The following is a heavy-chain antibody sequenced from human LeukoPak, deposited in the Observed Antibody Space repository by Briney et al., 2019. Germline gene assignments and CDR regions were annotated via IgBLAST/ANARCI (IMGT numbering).Heavy chain of an antibody. CDR2: ISYDGSNK. V-gene: IGHV3-30-3*01. J-gene: IGHJ4*02. CDR1: GFTFSSYA. D-gene: IGHD5-18*01. CDR3: ARDSDSYGYCAY. Sequence: GGSLRLSCAASGFTFSSYAMHWVRQAPGKGLEWVAVISYDGSNKYYADSVKGRFTISRDNSKNTLYLQMNSLRAEDTAVYYCARDSDSYGYCAYWGQGTLVTVSS.